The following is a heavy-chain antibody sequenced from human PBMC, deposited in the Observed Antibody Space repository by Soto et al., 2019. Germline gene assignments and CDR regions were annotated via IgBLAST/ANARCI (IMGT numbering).Heavy chain of an antibody. Sequence: GSLRLSCAASGFTFSNHAMSWVRQAPGKGLEWVSGIGGSGRNTYYADSVKGRFTISRDNSQNTLFLQMNSLRAEDTAEYYCARVLRYFDTPYGMDVWGQGTTVTVSS. V-gene: IGHV3-23*01. D-gene: IGHD3-9*01. CDR1: GFTFSNHA. CDR2: IGGSGRNT. CDR3: ARVLRYFDTPYGMDV. J-gene: IGHJ6*02.